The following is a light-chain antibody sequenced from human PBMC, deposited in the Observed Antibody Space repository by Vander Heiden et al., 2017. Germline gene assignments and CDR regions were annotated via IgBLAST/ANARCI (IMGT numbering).Light chain of an antibody. CDR3: VSYAGRLYV. Sequence: QSALTQPVTVSGSLGHSIPISCTGTSSDVGRFNLVSWYQQHPGKVPEVVIYEVTKRPSGVSNRFSGAKSGNTASLTISGLQAEDEADYYCVSYAGRLYVFGTGTTVTVL. CDR2: EVT. V-gene: IGLV2-23*02. J-gene: IGLJ1*01. CDR1: SSDVGRFNL.